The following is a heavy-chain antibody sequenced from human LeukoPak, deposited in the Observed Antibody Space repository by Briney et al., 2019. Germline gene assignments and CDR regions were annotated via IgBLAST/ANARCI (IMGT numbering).Heavy chain of an antibody. V-gene: IGHV3-74*01. D-gene: IGHD4-17*01. Sequence: GGSLRLSCAASGFTFSSYWMHWVRQVPGKGLVWVSRISSDGSSTSYADSVKGRFTISRDNAKNTLYLQMNSLRAEDTAVYYCARGTVTTNGWFDPWGQGTLVTVSS. CDR2: ISSDGSST. CDR3: ARGTVTTNGWFDP. CDR1: GFTFSSYW. J-gene: IGHJ5*02.